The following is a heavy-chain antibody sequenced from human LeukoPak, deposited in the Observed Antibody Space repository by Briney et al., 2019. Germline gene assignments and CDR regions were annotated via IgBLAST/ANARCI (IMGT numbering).Heavy chain of an antibody. D-gene: IGHD1-26*01. Sequence: GGSLRLSCAASGFTVRNNYMSWVRQAPGKGLEWVSVIYSGDSGGSTYYADSVKGRFTISRDSSKNTLYLQMNSLRAEDTAVYYCASPNFGEWELLLGIWGQGTMVTVSS. J-gene: IGHJ3*02. CDR3: ASPNFGEWELLLGI. CDR2: IYSGDSGGST. CDR1: GFTVRNNY. V-gene: IGHV3-53*01.